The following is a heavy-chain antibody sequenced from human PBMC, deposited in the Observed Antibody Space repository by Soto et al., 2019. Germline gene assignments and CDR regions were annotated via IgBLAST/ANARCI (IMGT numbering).Heavy chain of an antibody. CDR1: GYTFTGYY. J-gene: IGHJ4*02. D-gene: IGHD6-13*01. Sequence: GASVKVSCKASGYTFTGYYMHWVRQAPGQGLEWMGWINPNSGGTNYAQKFQGWVTMTRDTSISTAYMELSRLRSDDTAVYYCARDRERNSSSWCYFDYWGQGTLVTVSS. CDR2: INPNSGGT. V-gene: IGHV1-2*04. CDR3: ARDRERNSSSWCYFDY.